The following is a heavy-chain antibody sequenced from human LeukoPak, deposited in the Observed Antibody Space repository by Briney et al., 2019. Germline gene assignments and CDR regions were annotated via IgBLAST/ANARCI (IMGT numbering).Heavy chain of an antibody. J-gene: IGHJ4*02. CDR2: ISSSSSTI. Sequence: PGGPLRLFCAASGFTFSSYSMNWVRQAPGKGLEWVSYISSSSSTIYYADSVKGRFTISRDNAKNSLYPQMNSLRDEDTAVYYCARGSEVGATTYSGYWGQGTLVTVSS. V-gene: IGHV3-48*02. D-gene: IGHD1-26*01. CDR3: ARGSEVGATTYSGY. CDR1: GFTFSSYS.